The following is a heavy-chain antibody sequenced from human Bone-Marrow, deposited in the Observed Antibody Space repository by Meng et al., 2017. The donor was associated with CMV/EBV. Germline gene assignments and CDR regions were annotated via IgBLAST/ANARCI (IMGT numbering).Heavy chain of an antibody. V-gene: IGHV4-38-2*02. CDR1: GYSISSGYY. Sequence: SETLSLTCTVSGYSISSGYYWGWIRQPPGKGLEWIGTIYHSGSTYYNPSLKSRVTISVDTSKNQFSLKLSSVTAADTAVYYCARASGNYCSSTSCYLEEFDPWGQGTRVTVSS. CDR2: IYHSGST. CDR3: ARASGNYCSSTSCYLEEFDP. J-gene: IGHJ5*02. D-gene: IGHD2-2*01.